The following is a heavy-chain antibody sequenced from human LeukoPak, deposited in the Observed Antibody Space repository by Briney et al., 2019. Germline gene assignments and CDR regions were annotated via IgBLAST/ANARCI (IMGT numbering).Heavy chain of an antibody. CDR3: AKEGRRDGYNFDH. D-gene: IGHD5-24*01. J-gene: IGHJ4*02. CDR1: GFTFSIYG. V-gene: IGHV3-30*02. CDR2: IRYDGNNK. Sequence: GRSLRLSCAPSGFTFSIYGTHWVRPAPGKGLEWVAFIRYDGNNKYYTDSVKGRFTISRDNSTNTLYLQINSLRPEDTAVYYCAKEGRRDGYNFDHWGQGTLVTVSS.